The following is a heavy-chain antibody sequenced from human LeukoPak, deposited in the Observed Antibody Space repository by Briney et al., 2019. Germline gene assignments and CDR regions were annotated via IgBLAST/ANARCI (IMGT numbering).Heavy chain of an antibody. CDR2: ISSSSSTI. J-gene: IGHJ4*02. CDR1: GFTFSSYS. Sequence: GGSLRLSCAASGFTFSSYSMNWVRQAPGKGLEWVSYISSSSSTIYYADSVKGRFTISRDNAKNSLYLQMNSLRAEDTAVYYCSSSGSYKDYWGQGTLVTVSS. CDR3: SSSGSYKDY. D-gene: IGHD1-26*01. V-gene: IGHV3-48*01.